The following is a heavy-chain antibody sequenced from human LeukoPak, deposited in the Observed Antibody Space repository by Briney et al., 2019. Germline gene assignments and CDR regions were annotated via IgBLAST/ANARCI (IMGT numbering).Heavy chain of an antibody. Sequence: GESLRISCKGSGYTFTNYWISWVRQMPGKDLEWMGRIDPSDSYTNYSPSFQGHVTISADKSISTAYLQWSSLQASDTAMYYCASPASTNMNVDFWGQGTLVTVSS. V-gene: IGHV5-10-1*01. CDR1: GYTFTNYW. CDR3: ASPASTNMNVDF. CDR2: IDPSDSYT. D-gene: IGHD3-16*01. J-gene: IGHJ4*02.